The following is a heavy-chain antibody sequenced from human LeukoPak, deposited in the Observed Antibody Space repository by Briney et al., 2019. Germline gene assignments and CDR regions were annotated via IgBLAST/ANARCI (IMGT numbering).Heavy chain of an antibody. CDR3: ARGSNDDFVDH. V-gene: IGHV3-33*01. D-gene: IGHD3-3*01. J-gene: IGHJ4*02. CDR2: IWYDGSNK. Sequence: PGGSLRLSCAASGFTFSSYGMHWVRQAPGKGLEWVAVIWYDGSNKYYADSVKGRFTISRDNSKNTMYLQMNSLRAEDTAVYYCARGSNDDFVDHWGQGTLVTVSS. CDR1: GFTFSSYG.